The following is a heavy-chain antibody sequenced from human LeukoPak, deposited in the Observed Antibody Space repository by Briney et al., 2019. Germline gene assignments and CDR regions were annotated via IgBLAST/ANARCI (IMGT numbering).Heavy chain of an antibody. V-gene: IGHV3-30*18. CDR3: AKTSGYSSSWYRSPFDY. Sequence: GGSLRLSCAASGFTFSSYGMHWVRQAPGKGLVWVAVISYDGSNKYYADSVKGRFTISRDNSKNTLYLQMNSLRAEDTAVYYCAKTSGYSSSWYRSPFDYWGQGTLVTVSS. D-gene: IGHD6-13*01. CDR2: ISYDGSNK. J-gene: IGHJ4*02. CDR1: GFTFSSYG.